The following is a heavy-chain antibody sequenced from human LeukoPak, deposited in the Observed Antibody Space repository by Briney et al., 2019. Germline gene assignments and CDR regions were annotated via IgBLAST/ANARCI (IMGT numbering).Heavy chain of an antibody. CDR2: MNPNSGNT. Sequence: ASVKVSCKASGYTFTSYDINWVRQATGQGLEWTGWMNPNSGNTGYAQKFQGRVTMTRNTSISTAYMELSSLRSEDTAVYYCARSDYYDSSGYPDYWGQGTLVTVSS. D-gene: IGHD3-22*01. J-gene: IGHJ4*02. CDR3: ARSDYYDSSGYPDY. V-gene: IGHV1-8*01. CDR1: GYTFTSYD.